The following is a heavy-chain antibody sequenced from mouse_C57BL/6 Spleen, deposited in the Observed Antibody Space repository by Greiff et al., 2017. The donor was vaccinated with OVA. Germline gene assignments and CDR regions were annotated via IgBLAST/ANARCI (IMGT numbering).Heavy chain of an antibody. Sequence: VQLQQSGPELVKPGASVKISCKASGYAFSSSWMNWVKQRPGKGLEWIGRIYPGDGDTNYNGKFKGKATLTADKSSSTAYMQLSSLTSEDSAVYFCARSREGYFGVWGTGTTVTVSS. V-gene: IGHV1-82*01. CDR1: GYAFSSSW. CDR2: IYPGDGDT. CDR3: ARSREGYFGV. J-gene: IGHJ1*03.